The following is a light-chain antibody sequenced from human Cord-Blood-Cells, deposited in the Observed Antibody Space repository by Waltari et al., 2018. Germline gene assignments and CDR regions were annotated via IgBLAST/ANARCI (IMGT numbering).Light chain of an antibody. CDR2: GAS. Sequence: EIVLTQSPGTLSLSPGERATLSCRASQSVSSSYLAWYQQKPGQAPRLLICGASSRATGIPDRFSGSGSGTDFTLTISRLEPEDFAVYYCQQYGSRYTFGQGTKLEIK. V-gene: IGKV3-20*01. CDR1: QSVSSSY. CDR3: QQYGSRYT. J-gene: IGKJ2*01.